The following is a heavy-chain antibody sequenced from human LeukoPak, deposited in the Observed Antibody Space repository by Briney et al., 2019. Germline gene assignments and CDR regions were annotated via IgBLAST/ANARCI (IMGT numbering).Heavy chain of an antibody. D-gene: IGHD2-21*02. Sequence: GGSLRLSCAASGFTFSSYAMSWVRQAPGKGLEWVSAISGSGGGTYYADSVKGRFTISRDNSKNTLYLQMNSLRAEDTAVYYCAKDGRVSEIVVVTAHAFDIWGQGTMVTVSS. J-gene: IGHJ3*02. CDR2: ISGSGGGT. CDR3: AKDGRVSEIVVVTAHAFDI. CDR1: GFTFSSYA. V-gene: IGHV3-23*01.